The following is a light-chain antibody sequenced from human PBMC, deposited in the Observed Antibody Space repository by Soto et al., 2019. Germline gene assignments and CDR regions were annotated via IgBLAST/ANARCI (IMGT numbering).Light chain of an antibody. CDR1: QDIRKD. CDR3: LQAYNYPFT. J-gene: IGKJ2*01. Sequence: AIQMTQSPSSLSASVGDRVTITCRASQDIRKDLAWYQQKPGKAPQILIYGASTLQTGVASRFSGRGSATDFALTISSLQPEDSAAYYCLQAYNYPFTFGQGTKVDIK. CDR2: GAS. V-gene: IGKV1-6*01.